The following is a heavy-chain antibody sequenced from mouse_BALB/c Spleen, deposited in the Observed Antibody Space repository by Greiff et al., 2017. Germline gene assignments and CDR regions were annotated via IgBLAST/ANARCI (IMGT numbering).Heavy chain of an antibody. CDR3: ARSGDLDY. CDR1: GFTFSSFG. V-gene: IGHV5-17*02. J-gene: IGHJ2*01. Sequence: VESGGGLVQPGGSRKLSCAASGFTFSSFGMHWVRQAPEKGLEWVAYISSGSSTIYYADTVKGRFTISRDNPKNTLFLQMTSLRSEDTAMYYCARSGDLDYWGQGTTLTVSS. D-gene: IGHD3-1*01. CDR2: ISSGSSTI.